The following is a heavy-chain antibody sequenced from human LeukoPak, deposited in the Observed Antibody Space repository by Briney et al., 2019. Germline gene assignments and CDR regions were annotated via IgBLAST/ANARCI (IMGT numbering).Heavy chain of an antibody. D-gene: IGHD6-13*01. V-gene: IGHV4-38-2*02. CDR2: IYNSGST. Sequence: PSETLSLTCTVSGYSISSGYYWGWIRQPPGKGLEGIGSIYNSGSTYYNPSLKSLVTISVDTSKTQFSLKLRSVTAADTAIYYCARAYSSSWYYNWFDPWGQGTLVTVSS. CDR3: ARAYSSSWYYNWFDP. J-gene: IGHJ5*02. CDR1: GYSISSGYY.